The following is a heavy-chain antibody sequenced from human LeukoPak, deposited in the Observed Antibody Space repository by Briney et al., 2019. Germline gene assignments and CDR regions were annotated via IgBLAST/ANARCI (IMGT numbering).Heavy chain of an antibody. Sequence: GGSLRLSCTASGLSVSGNYWHWVRQAPGKALEWVSIIYSDGKTLYTKSVKGRFTFSRDKSKNTFYLQMNSLRAKDTAVYFCTYGDYPLTYWGQGTLVTVSS. CDR3: TYGDYPLTY. CDR2: IYSDGKT. CDR1: GLSVSGNY. J-gene: IGHJ4*02. D-gene: IGHD4-17*01. V-gene: IGHV3-66*01.